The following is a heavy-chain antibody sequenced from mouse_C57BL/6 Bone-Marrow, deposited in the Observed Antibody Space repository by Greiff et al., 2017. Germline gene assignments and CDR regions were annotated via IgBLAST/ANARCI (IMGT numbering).Heavy chain of an antibody. CDR1: GYTFTSYG. CDR2: IYPRSGNT. Sequence: VQLQQSGAELARPGASVKLSCKASGYTFTSYGISWVKQRTGQGLEWIGAIYPRSGNTYYNEKFKGKATLTADKSSSTAYIALRSLTSDDSAVYFCSAWPTIVTYFDYWGQGTTLTVSS. CDR3: SAWPTIVTYFDY. J-gene: IGHJ2*01. V-gene: IGHV1-81*01. D-gene: IGHD2-5*01.